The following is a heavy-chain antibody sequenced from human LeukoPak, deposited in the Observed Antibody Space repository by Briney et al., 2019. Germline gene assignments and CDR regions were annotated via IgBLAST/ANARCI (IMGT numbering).Heavy chain of an antibody. CDR2: INPNSGGT. J-gene: IGHJ5*02. D-gene: IGHD3-10*01. CDR3: ARAAITMVRGVIMGRNWFDP. Sequence: RASVRVSCKASGYTFTGYYMHWVRQAPGQGLEWMGWINPNSGGTNYAQKFQGRVTMTRDTSISTAYMELSRLRSDDTAVYYCARAAITMVRGVIMGRNWFDPWGQGTLVTVSS. CDR1: GYTFTGYY. V-gene: IGHV1-2*02.